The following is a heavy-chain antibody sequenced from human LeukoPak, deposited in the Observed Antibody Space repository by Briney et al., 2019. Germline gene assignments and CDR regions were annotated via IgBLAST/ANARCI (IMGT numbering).Heavy chain of an antibody. J-gene: IGHJ4*02. D-gene: IGHD3-10*01. CDR2: ITSSSSI. CDR1: GFTFSSYS. CDR3: ARHYYGSGSVDH. Sequence: GGSLRLSCAASGFTFSSYSMNWVRQAPGKGLGWISYITSSSSIHYADSVKGRFTVSRGNAKNSVYLQMNSLRDEDTAVYYCARHYYGSGSVDHWGQGTLVTVSS. V-gene: IGHV3-48*01.